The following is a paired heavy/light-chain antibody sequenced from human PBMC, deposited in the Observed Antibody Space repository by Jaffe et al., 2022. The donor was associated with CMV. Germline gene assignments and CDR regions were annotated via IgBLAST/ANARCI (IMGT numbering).Light chain of an antibody. Sequence: EIVMTQSPATLSVSPGERATLSCRASQSVSSNLAWYQQKPGQAPRLLIYGASTRATGIPARFSGSGSGTEFTLTISSLQSEDFAVYYCQQYNNWPPGFTFGPGTKVDIK. V-gene: IGKV3-15*01. CDR3: QQYNNWPPGFT. CDR2: GAS. CDR1: QSVSSN. J-gene: IGKJ3*01.
Heavy chain of an antibody. CDR2: ISSSSSYI. Sequence: EVQLVESGGGLVKPGGSLRLSCAASGFTFSSYSMNWVRQAPGKGLEWVSSISSSSSYIYYADSVKGRFTISRDNAKNSLYLQMNSLRAEDTAVYYCASLTVVAATPISWYFDLWGRGTLVTVSS. J-gene: IGHJ2*01. CDR1: GFTFSSYS. CDR3: ASLTVVAATPISWYFDL. D-gene: IGHD2-15*01. V-gene: IGHV3-21*01.